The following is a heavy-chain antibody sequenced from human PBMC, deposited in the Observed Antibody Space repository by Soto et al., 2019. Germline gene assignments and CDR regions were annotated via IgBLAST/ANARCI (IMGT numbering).Heavy chain of an antibody. CDR2: IWYDGSNK. J-gene: IGHJ4*02. CDR1: GFTFGSYG. V-gene: IGHV3-33*01. D-gene: IGHD4-4*01. Sequence: GGSLRLSCAASGFTFGSYGMHWVRQAPGKGLEWVAVIWYDGSNKYYADSVKGRFTISRDNSKKTLYLQMNSLRAEDTAVYYCARESTVTAIFDYWGQGTLVTVSS. CDR3: ARESTVTAIFDY.